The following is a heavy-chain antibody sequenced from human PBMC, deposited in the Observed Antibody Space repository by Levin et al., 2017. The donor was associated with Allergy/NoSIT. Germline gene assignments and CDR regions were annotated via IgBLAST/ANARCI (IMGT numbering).Heavy chain of an antibody. D-gene: IGHD6-13*01. J-gene: IGHJ5*02. V-gene: IGHV6-1*01. Sequence: SQTLSLTCAISGDSVSSNSAAWNWIRQSPSRGLEWLGRTYYRSKWYNDYAVSVKSRITINPDTSKNQFSLQLNSVTPEDTAVYYCARDPGIAAAGPMYNWFDPWGQGTLVTVSS. CDR3: ARDPGIAAAGPMYNWFDP. CDR2: TYYRSKWYN. CDR1: GDSVSSNSAA.